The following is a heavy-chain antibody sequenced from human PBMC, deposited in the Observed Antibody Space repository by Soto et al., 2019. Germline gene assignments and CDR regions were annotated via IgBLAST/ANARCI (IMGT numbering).Heavy chain of an antibody. Sequence: SETLYLACPFAGSSITSVSYYCVLIPRPPGKGLGGIGSIYYSGSTYYNPSLKSRVSFSVDTSKNLFSLKLSSVTAADTAVYYRARHAVHSSGFTDYWGQGTLVS. CDR2: IYYSGST. CDR1: GSSITSVSYY. CDR3: ARHAVHSSGFTDY. J-gene: IGHJ4*02. V-gene: IGHV4-39*01. D-gene: IGHD6-19*01.